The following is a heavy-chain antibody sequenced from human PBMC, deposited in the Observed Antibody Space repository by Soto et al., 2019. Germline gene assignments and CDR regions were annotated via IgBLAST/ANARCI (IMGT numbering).Heavy chain of an antibody. CDR1: GFTVSSNY. V-gene: IGHV3-66*01. J-gene: IGHJ4*02. CDR3: ARDSIFMFVGGDIVCFDS. Sequence: EVQLVESGGGLVQPGGSLRLSCAASGFTVSSNYMSWVRQAPGKGLEWGSVIYRGGSTFYADSVKGRFTISRDNSKHTLYLYRNSMQAEGTAVDYSARDSIFMFVGGDIVCFDSWGQVSLVTVSS. CDR2: IYRGGST. D-gene: IGHD2-15*01.